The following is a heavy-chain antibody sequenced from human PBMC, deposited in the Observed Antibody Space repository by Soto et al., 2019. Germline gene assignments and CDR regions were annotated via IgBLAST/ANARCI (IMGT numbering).Heavy chain of an antibody. J-gene: IGHJ4*02. Sequence: GGSLRLSCXASGFTFSSYAMSWVRQAPGKGLEWVSAISGSGGSTYYADSVKGRFTISRDNSKNTLYLQMNSLRAEDTAVYYCAKDFSPITTIVVVITPGFDYWGQGTLVTVSS. CDR1: GFTFSSYA. V-gene: IGHV3-23*01. CDR3: AKDFSPITTIVVVITPGFDY. CDR2: ISGSGGST. D-gene: IGHD3-22*01.